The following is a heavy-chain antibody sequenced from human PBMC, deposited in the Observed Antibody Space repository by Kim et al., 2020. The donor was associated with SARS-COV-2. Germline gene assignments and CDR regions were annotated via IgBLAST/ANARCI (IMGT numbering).Heavy chain of an antibody. CDR3: ARDRWQYYGSGSYPIDY. J-gene: IGHJ4*02. D-gene: IGHD3-10*01. V-gene: IGHV1-18*01. CDR1: GYTFTSYG. CDR2: ISAYNGNT. Sequence: ASVKVSCKASGYTFTSYGISWVRQAPGQGLEWMGWISAYNGNTNYAQKLQGRVTMTTDTSTSTAYMELRSLRSDDTAVYYCARDRWQYYGSGSYPIDYWGQGTLVTVSS.